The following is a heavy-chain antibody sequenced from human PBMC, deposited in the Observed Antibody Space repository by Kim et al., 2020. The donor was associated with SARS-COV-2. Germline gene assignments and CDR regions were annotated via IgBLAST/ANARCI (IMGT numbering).Heavy chain of an antibody. D-gene: IGHD3-3*01. CDR1: GGSISSGGYY. J-gene: IGHJ4*02. Sequence: SETLSLTCTVSGGSISSGGYYWSWIRQHPGKGLEWIGYIYYSGSTYYNPSLKSRVTISVDTSKNQFSLKLSSVTAADTAVYYCARGRLTIFGVFNSFDYWGQGTLVTVSS. CDR2: IYYSGST. V-gene: IGHV4-31*03. CDR3: ARGRLTIFGVFNSFDY.